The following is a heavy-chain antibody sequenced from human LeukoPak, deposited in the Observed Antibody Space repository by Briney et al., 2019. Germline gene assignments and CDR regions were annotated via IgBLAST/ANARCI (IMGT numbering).Heavy chain of an antibody. Sequence: GGSLRPSCAASGFTFSTYDMNWVRQAPGKGLEWVSSISTTSRYIYYADSVRGRFTISRDNARNSLYLQMNGLRAEDTALYYCARMHCTGGGGCSIRMGASHIWGQGTMVTVSS. CDR2: ISTTSRYI. V-gene: IGHV3-21*01. CDR3: ARMHCTGGGGCSIRMGASHI. J-gene: IGHJ3*02. D-gene: IGHD2-8*02. CDR1: GFTFSTYD.